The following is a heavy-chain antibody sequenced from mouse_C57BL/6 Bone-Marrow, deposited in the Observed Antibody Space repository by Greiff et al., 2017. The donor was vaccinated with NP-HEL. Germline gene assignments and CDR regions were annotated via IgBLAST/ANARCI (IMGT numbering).Heavy chain of an antibody. CDR3: TRGDYDENLFAY. V-gene: IGHV5-9-1*02. Sequence: EVQVVESGEGLVKPGGSLKLSCAASGFTFSSYAMSWVRQTPEKRLEWVAYISSGGDYIYYADPVKGRFTISRDNARNTLYLQMSSLKSEDTAMYYCTRGDYDENLFAYWGQGTLVTVSA. CDR2: ISSGGDYI. J-gene: IGHJ3*01. D-gene: IGHD2-4*01. CDR1: GFTFSSYA.